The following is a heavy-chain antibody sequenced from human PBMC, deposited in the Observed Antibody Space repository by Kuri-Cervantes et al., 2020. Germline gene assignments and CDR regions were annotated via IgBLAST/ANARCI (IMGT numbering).Heavy chain of an antibody. CDR2: IYYSGST. CDR3: ARVLTYYDFWSGYPYYFDY. V-gene: IGHV4-39*07. CDR1: GGSISSSSYY. D-gene: IGHD3-3*01. Sequence: SETLSLTCTVSGGSISSSSYYWGWIRQPPGKGLEWIGSIYYSGSTYYNPSLKSRVTISVDTSKNQFSLKLSSVTAADTAVYYCARVLTYYDFWSGYPYYFDYWGQGTLVT. J-gene: IGHJ4*02.